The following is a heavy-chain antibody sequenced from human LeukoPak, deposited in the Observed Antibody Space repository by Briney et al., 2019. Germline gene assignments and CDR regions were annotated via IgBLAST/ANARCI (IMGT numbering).Heavy chain of an antibody. CDR2: ISVINNANT. J-gene: IGHJ3*02. V-gene: IGHV1-18*01. D-gene: IGHD2-21*02. Sequence: ASVKVSCKASGYTFSSYGINWVRQAPGQGLEWMGWISVINNANTRYAQNFQGRLTMTTDTSTTTAYMELRSLRSDDTAVYYCSREFPFCGADCFSGVFDIWGQGTMVT. CDR1: GYTFSSYG. CDR3: SREFPFCGADCFSGVFDI.